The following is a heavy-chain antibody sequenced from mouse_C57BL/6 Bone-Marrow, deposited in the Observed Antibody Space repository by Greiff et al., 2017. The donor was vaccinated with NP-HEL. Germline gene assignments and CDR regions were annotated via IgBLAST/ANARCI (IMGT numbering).Heavy chain of an antibody. J-gene: IGHJ3*01. CDR2: IDPSDSYT. V-gene: IGHV1-59*01. Sequence: QVQLQQPGAELVRPGTSVKLSCKASGYTFTSYWMHWVKQRPGQGLEWIGVIDPSDSYTNYNQKFKGKATLTVDTSSSTAYMQLSSLTSEDSAVYYCARGFAYGGQGTRVTVSA. CDR3: ARGFAY. CDR1: GYTFTSYW.